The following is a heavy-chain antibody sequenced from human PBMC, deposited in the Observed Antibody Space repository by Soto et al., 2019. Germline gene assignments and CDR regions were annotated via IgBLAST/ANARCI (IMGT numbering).Heavy chain of an antibody. J-gene: IGHJ6*02. CDR1: GFTFSTYA. Sequence: GGSLRLSCAASGFTFSTYAMEWVRQAPGKGLDWVALISYDGNNKYYADSVRGRFTISRDNSKNTLYLQMNTLGPEDTALYFCARPVEPFYYYGMDVWGQGTLVTVSS. V-gene: IGHV3-30-3*01. CDR2: ISYDGNNK. CDR3: ARPVEPFYYYGMDV.